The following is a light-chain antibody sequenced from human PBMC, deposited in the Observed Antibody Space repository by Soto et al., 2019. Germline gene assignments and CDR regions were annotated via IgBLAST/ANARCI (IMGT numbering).Light chain of an antibody. CDR2: QDS. CDR1: NLGDKY. Sequence: YELTQPPSVSVSPGQTASITCSGANLGDKYACWYQQKPGQSPVLVIYQDSKRPSGIPERFSGSNSGNTATLTISGTQAMDEADYYGQAWDSSTVVFGGGTKVTVL. J-gene: IGLJ2*01. V-gene: IGLV3-1*01. CDR3: QAWDSSTVV.